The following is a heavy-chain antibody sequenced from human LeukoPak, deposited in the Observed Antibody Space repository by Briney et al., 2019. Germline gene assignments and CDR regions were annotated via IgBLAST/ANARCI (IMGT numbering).Heavy chain of an antibody. CDR3: ARDPGDYYGSGSSDAFDI. V-gene: IGHV3-48*01. D-gene: IGHD3-10*01. Sequence: GGSLRLSCAASGFTFSGYAMNWVRQAPGKGLEWVSHIYSSDTTYADSVKGRFTISRDNAKNSLYLQMDSLRAEDTAVYYCARDPGDYYGSGSSDAFDIWGQGTMVTVSS. CDR2: IYSSDTT. CDR1: GFTFSGYA. J-gene: IGHJ3*02.